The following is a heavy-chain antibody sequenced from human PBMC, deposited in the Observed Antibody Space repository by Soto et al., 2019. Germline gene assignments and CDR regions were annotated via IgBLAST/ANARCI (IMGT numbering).Heavy chain of an antibody. V-gene: IGHV3-30-3*01. CDR1: GSTFSNYI. CDR2: ISYDGSNK. D-gene: IGHD2-15*01. J-gene: IGHJ6*01. Sequence: QLQLVESGGGVVQPGRSLRLSCAASGSTFSNYIMHWVRQAPGKGLEWVAFISYDGSNKDYADSVEGRFTISRDNSKSTLYLQLSSLRPEDTAVYYCAGGDNYYALGVW. CDR3: AGGDNYYALGV.